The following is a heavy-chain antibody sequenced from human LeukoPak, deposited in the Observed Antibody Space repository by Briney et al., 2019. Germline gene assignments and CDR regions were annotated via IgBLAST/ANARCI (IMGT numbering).Heavy chain of an antibody. Sequence: SETLSLTCTVSGGSITSYYWTWIRQPPGKGLEWIGYIYHSGTTNYNPSLKSRVSISVDRSKNQFSLKLSSVTTADTAVYYCAQKAPYSPGYSQHWGQGTLVTVSS. CDR1: GGSITSYY. V-gene: IGHV4-59*01. CDR3: AQKAPYSPGYSQH. D-gene: IGHD2-15*01. CDR2: IYHSGTT. J-gene: IGHJ1*01.